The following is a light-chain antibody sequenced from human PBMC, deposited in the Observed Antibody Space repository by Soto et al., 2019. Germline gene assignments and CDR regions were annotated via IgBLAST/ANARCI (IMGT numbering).Light chain of an antibody. CDR3: LVYYGGARV. CDR1: TGAVTNGHY. Sequence: QAVVTQEPSLTVSPGGTVTLTCGSSTGAVTNGHYPYWFQQKPGQAPRTLIYDTSNKHSWTPARFSGSLVGGKAALTLSGAQPEDEADYYCLVYYGGARVFGGGTQLTVL. CDR2: DTS. V-gene: IGLV7-46*01. J-gene: IGLJ2*01.